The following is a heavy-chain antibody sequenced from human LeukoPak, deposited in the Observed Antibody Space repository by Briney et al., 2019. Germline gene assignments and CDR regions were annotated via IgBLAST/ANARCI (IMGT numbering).Heavy chain of an antibody. CDR2: IYHSGST. J-gene: IGHJ5*02. V-gene: IGHV4-30-2*01. Sequence: PSETLSLTCAVSGGSISSGGYSWSWIRQPPGTGLEWIGYIYHSGSTYYNPSLKSRVTISVDRSKNQFSLKLSSVTAADTAVYYCAGEVGGGHWFDPWGQGTLVTVSS. D-gene: IGHD4-23*01. CDR1: GGSISSGGYS. CDR3: AGEVGGGHWFDP.